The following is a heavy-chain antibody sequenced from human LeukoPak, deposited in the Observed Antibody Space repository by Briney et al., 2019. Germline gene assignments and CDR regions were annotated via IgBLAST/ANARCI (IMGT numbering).Heavy chain of an antibody. D-gene: IGHD4/OR15-4a*01. V-gene: IGHV3-7*05. CDR1: GFTFSSSW. CDR2: INRDGSNQ. J-gene: IGHJ4*02. Sequence: GRSLRLSCAASGFTFSSSWMGWVRQAPGRGLEWVANINRDGSNQYYVDSVKGRFTVSRDNAKKSLDLQMHSLRAEDTAVYYCARHGPDCFDYWGQGTLVTVSS. CDR3: ARHGPDCFDY.